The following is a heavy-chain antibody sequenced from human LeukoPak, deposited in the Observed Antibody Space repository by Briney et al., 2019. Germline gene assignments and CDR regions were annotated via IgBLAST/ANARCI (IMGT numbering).Heavy chain of an antibody. V-gene: IGHV3-48*04. J-gene: IGHJ2*01. CDR2: ISSSSSTI. CDR1: GFTFSSYS. CDR3: ARYLRGIYWYFDL. D-gene: IGHD3-16*01. Sequence: GGSLRLSCAASGFTFSSYSMNWVRRAPGKGLEWVSYISSSSSTIYYADSVKGRFTISRDNAKNSLYLQMNSLRAEDTAVYYCARYLRGIYWYFDLWGRGTLVTVSS.